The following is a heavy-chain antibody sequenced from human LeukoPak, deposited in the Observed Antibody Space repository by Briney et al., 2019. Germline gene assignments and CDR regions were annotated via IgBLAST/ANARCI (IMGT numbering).Heavy chain of an antibody. Sequence: GASVKVSCKASGYTFTSYYIHWVRQAPGQGLEWMGWISPYSGATNYAQRFQGRVTMTRDTSISTAYMELSSLSPDDTAVYYCARESTCLGVAGTPVYYWGQGTPVTVSS. D-gene: IGHD6-13*01. CDR3: ARESTCLGVAGTPVYY. V-gene: IGHV1-2*02. CDR2: ISPYSGAT. CDR1: GYTFTSYY. J-gene: IGHJ4*02.